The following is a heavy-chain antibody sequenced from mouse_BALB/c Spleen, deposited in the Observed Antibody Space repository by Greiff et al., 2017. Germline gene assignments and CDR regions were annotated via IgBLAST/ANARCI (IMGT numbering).Heavy chain of an antibody. CDR2: IYPGGGYT. J-gene: IGHJ2*01. CDR1: GYTFTNYW. CDR3: ARSYGSSWFDY. Sequence: QVQLQQPGAELVRPGTSVKISCKASGYTFTNYWLGWVKQRPGHGLEWIGDIYPGGGYTNYNEKFKGKATLTADTSSSTAYMQLSSLTSEDSAVYFCARSYGSSWFDYWGQGTTLTVSS. V-gene: IGHV1-63*02. D-gene: IGHD1-1*01.